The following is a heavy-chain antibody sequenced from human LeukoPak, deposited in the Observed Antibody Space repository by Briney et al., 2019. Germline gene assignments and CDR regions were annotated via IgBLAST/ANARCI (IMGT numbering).Heavy chain of an antibody. V-gene: IGHV3-15*01. D-gene: IGHD4/OR15-4a*01. CDR2: IKSKADGETT. Sequence: GGSLRLSCPASRFTFSNAWMNWVRQAPGKGLEWVGRIKSKADGETTDYAAPVKGRFTISRDDSNNMVYLQMNSLKIEDTAVYYCAIDEPNYAPYDFDYWGQGTLVTVSS. J-gene: IGHJ4*02. CDR1: RFTFSNAW. CDR3: AIDEPNYAPYDFDY.